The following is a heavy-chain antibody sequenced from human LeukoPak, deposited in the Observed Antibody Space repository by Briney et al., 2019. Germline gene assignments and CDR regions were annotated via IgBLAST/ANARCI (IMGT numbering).Heavy chain of an antibody. D-gene: IGHD1-26*01. V-gene: IGHV3-30*03. J-gene: IGHJ4*02. CDR2: ISYDGSNK. CDR1: GFTFSSYG. CDR3: ARHYYSGSYYYFDY. Sequence: HTGGSLRLSCAASGFTFSSYGMHWVRQAPGKGLEWVAVISYDGSNKYYADSVKGRFTISRDNSKNTLYLQMNSLRAEDTAVYYCARHYYSGSYYYFDYWGQGTLVTVSS.